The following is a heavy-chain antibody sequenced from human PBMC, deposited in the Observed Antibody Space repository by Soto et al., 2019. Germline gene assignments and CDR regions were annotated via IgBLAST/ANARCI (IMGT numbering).Heavy chain of an antibody. Sequence: EVQVVESGGGLVQPGESLIVSCVGCGFSFRSYWMSWVRQAPGKGLEWVANIRPEGNEKYYVDSVKGRFIISRDNAKNSVFLQMNSLRVEDTAVYFCAREEGATVANNWFDSWGQGTLVTVSS. CDR1: GFSFRSYW. J-gene: IGHJ5*01. V-gene: IGHV3-7*03. CDR2: IRPEGNEK. CDR3: AREEGATVANNWFDS. D-gene: IGHD4-17*01.